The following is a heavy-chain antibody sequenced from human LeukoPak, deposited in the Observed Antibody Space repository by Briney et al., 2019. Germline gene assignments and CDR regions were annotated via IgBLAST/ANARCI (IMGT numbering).Heavy chain of an antibody. Sequence: ASVKVSCKASGYTFTSYGISWVRQAHGQGLEWMGWISAYNGNTNYAQKLQGRVTMTTDTSTSTAYMELRSLRSDDTAVYYCARLGYCSSTSCLYYYYGMDVWGQGTTVTVSS. D-gene: IGHD2-2*01. J-gene: IGHJ6*02. CDR2: ISAYNGNT. CDR1: GYTFTSYG. CDR3: ARLGYCSSTSCLYYYYGMDV. V-gene: IGHV1-18*01.